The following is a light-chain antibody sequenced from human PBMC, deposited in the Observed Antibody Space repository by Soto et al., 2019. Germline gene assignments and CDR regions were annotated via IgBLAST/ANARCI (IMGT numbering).Light chain of an antibody. Sequence: EILMTQSPDTLSVSPGESATLSCRASQRVYSNLAWYQQRPGQAPRLLIYGASTRATGVPARFSGRGSGTEFTLTISSQQSEDFAVYYCQQYTNWPPNSFGQGTRLEMK. CDR2: GAS. V-gene: IGKV3-15*01. J-gene: IGKJ5*01. CDR1: QRVYSN. CDR3: QQYTNWPPNS.